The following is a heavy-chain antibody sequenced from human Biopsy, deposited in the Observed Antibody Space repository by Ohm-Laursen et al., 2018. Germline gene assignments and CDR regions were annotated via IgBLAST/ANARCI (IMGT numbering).Heavy chain of an antibody. V-gene: IGHV1-46*01. CDR1: GYTFTTYY. CDR3: ARGPRGLVAITATAYYFDL. CDR2: INPNNDNT. D-gene: IGHD3-22*01. J-gene: IGHJ4*02. Sequence: ASVKVSCKASGYTFTTYYLHWVRQAPGQGLEWMGRINPNNDNTVYAQRFQGRVTMTKDTSTSTVYMDLNSLTFDDSAVYCCARGPRGLVAITATAYYFDLWGQGSLVTVSS.